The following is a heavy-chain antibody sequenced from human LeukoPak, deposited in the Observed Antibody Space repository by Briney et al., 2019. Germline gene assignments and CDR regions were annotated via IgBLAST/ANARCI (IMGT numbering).Heavy chain of an antibody. CDR2: IIPILGIA. CDR3: ARGSCSSTSCFWWYFDY. Sequence: ASVKVCCKASGGTFSSYAIRWVRQAPGQGLEWMGRIIPILGIANYAQKFQGRVTITADKSTSTAYMELSSLRSEDTAVYYCARGSCSSTSCFWWYFDYWGQGTLVTVSS. D-gene: IGHD2-2*01. V-gene: IGHV1-69*04. CDR1: GGTFSSYA. J-gene: IGHJ4*02.